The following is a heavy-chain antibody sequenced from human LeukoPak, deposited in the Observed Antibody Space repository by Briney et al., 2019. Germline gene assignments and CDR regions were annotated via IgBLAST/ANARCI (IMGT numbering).Heavy chain of an antibody. CDR2: ISPNSGGT. D-gene: IGHD4-17*01. CDR1: GYTFTGYY. CDR3: ARDPADYGDYVWFDP. J-gene: IGHJ5*02. V-gene: IGHV1-2*02. Sequence: ASVKVSCKASGYTFTGYYMHWVRRAPGQGLEWMGWISPNSGGTNYARKFQGRVTMTRDTSISTAYMELSRLRSDDTAVYYCARDPADYGDYVWFDPWGQGTLVTVSS.